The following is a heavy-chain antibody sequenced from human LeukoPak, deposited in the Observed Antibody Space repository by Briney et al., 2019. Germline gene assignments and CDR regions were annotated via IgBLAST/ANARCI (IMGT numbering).Heavy chain of an antibody. J-gene: IGHJ4*02. CDR1: CFPHSLL. V-gene: IGHV3-23*01. Sequence: GGSVTHLYAPWCFPHSLLLELDPRQAPGKGLEWVSSISGSGGSTYYADSVKGRFTISRDNSKNTLYLQMNSLRAEDTAVYYCAKWAVGDSRGYYYGYWRQGTLVTVSS. CDR2: ISGSGGST. D-gene: IGHD3-22*01. CDR3: AKWAVGDSRGYYYGY.